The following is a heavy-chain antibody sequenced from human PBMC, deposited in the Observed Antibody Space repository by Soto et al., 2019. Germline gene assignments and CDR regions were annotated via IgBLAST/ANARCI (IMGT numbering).Heavy chain of an antibody. D-gene: IGHD5-12*01. Sequence: PGGSLRLSCVASGFTFSSYGMHWVRQAPGKGLEWVAVIWYDGSNKWYADSVKGRFTISRDNSKNMLYLQMNSLRAEDTAVYSCARDRGYSGYDSPRFYYGMDVWGQGTTVTVSS. CDR3: ARDRGYSGYDSPRFYYGMDV. J-gene: IGHJ6*02. CDR1: GFTFSSYG. V-gene: IGHV3-33*01. CDR2: IWYDGSNK.